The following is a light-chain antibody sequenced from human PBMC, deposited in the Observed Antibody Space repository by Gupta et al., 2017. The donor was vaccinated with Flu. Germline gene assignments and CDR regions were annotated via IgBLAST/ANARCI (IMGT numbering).Light chain of an antibody. Sequence: VMTQSPATLSVSPGERVILSCRASQSIGSNLAWYQQKPGQAPCLLSYGASTRATGIPARFSGSGSGTEFTLTISSLQSEDFAVYYCQQYNNWLFGGGTKVEIK. CDR2: GAS. J-gene: IGKJ4*01. V-gene: IGKV3-15*01. CDR1: QSIGSN. CDR3: QQYNNWL.